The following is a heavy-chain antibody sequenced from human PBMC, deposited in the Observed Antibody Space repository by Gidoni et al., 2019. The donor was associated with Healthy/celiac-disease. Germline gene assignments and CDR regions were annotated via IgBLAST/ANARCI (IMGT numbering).Heavy chain of an antibody. J-gene: IGHJ4*02. D-gene: IGHD1-26*01. CDR3: ARSYFRGGDY. CDR1: GFTFSSYA. Sequence: EVQLLESGGGLVQPGGSLRLSCAASGFTFSSYAMSWVRQAPGKGLEWVSAISGSGGSPYYADSGKGRFTISRDNSKNTLYLQMNSLRAEDTAVYYWARSYFRGGDYWGQGTLVTVSS. V-gene: IGHV3-23*01. CDR2: ISGSGGSP.